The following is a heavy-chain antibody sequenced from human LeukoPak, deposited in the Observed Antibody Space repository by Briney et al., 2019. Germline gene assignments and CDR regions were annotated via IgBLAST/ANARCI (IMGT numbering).Heavy chain of an antibody. CDR1: GFTFSRYW. CDR2: IKEDGSEK. J-gene: IGHJ4*02. V-gene: IGHV3-7*03. D-gene: IGHD3-16*02. CDR3: AKDGGSITFGGVIAN. Sequence: GGSLRLSCAASGFTFSRYWMSWVRQAPGKGLEWVANIKEDGSEKHYMDSVKGRFTISRDNSKNTLYLQMNSLRAEDTAVYYCAKDGGSITFGGVIANWGQGTLVTVSS.